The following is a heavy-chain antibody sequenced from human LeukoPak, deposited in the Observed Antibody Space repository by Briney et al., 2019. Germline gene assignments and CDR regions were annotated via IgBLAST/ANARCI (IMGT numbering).Heavy chain of an antibody. CDR3: ARVTEAPYYFDY. J-gene: IGHJ4*02. D-gene: IGHD2-21*02. CDR2: IKPDGSDK. Sequence: TGGSLRLSCAASGFTFSTYWMSWVRKPPGEGLNWVTNIKPDGSDKKFVDSVKGRFPISRDNAKNSLYLQMNSLRAEDTAVYYCARVTEAPYYFDYWGQGTLVTVSS. CDR1: GFTFSTYW. V-gene: IGHV3-7*02.